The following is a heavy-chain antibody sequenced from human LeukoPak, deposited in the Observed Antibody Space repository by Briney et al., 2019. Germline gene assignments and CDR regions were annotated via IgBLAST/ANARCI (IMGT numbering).Heavy chain of an antibody. J-gene: IGHJ4*02. CDR2: INHSGST. CDR1: GGSISSYY. V-gene: IGHV4-34*01. Sequence: SETLSLTCTVSGGSISSYYWSWIRQPPGKGLEWIGEINHSGSTNYNPSLKSRVTISVDTSKNQFSLKLSSVTAADTAVYYCARGTRIAAAGYWGQGTLVTVSS. D-gene: IGHD6-13*01. CDR3: ARGTRIAAAGY.